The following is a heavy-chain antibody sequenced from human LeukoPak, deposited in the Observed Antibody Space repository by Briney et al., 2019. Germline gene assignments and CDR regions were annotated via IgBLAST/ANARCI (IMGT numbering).Heavy chain of an antibody. CDR3: ARRGYSDSSGYDY. J-gene: IGHJ4*02. V-gene: IGHV3-48*03. D-gene: IGHD3-22*01. CDR1: GFTFNIYE. CDR2: INTDSSSI. Sequence: GGSLRLSCAASGFTFNIYEMNWVRQAPGKGLEWISHINTDSSSIHYADSMKGRFTISRDNAKNSLYLQMNSLRAEDTAIYYCARRGYSDSSGYDYWGQGTLVTVSS.